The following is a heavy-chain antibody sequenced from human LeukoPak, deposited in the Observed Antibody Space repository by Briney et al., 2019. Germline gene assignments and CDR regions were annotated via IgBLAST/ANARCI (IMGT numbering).Heavy chain of an antibody. CDR3: ARRTTYYYYGMDV. D-gene: IGHD1-1*01. Sequence: ASVKVSCKASGGTFSSYAISWVRQAPGQGLEWMGGIIPIFGTANYAQKFQGRVTITADESTSTAYMELSSLRSEDTAVYYCARRTTYYYYGMDVWGQGTTVTVSS. V-gene: IGHV1-69*13. CDR2: IIPIFGTA. J-gene: IGHJ6*02. CDR1: GGTFSSYA.